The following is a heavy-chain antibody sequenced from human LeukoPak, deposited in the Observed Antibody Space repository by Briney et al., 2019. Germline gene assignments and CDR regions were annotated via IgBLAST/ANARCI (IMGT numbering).Heavy chain of an antibody. CDR2: INWNGGST. Sequence: GGSLRLSCAASGFTFSSYSMNWVRQAPGKGLEWVSGINWNGGSTGYADSVKGRFTISGDNSKNTLYLQMNSLRAEDTAVYYCAKARQYYDILTGFDYWGQGTLVTVSS. CDR1: GFTFSSYS. J-gene: IGHJ4*02. D-gene: IGHD3-9*01. V-gene: IGHV3-23*01. CDR3: AKARQYYDILTGFDY.